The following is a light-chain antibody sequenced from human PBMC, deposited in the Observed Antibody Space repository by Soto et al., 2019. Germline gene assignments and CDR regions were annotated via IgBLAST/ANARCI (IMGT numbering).Light chain of an antibody. CDR1: SSDVGSYTY. Sequence: QSALTQPASVSGSPGQSIAISCTGTSSDVGSYTYASWYQQHPGKAPKLMIYDVSNRPSGVSDRFSGSKSGNTASLTISGLQAEDEADYFCNSYTSRSTYVFGTGTKVTVL. V-gene: IGLV2-14*03. CDR3: NSYTSRSTYV. CDR2: DVS. J-gene: IGLJ1*01.